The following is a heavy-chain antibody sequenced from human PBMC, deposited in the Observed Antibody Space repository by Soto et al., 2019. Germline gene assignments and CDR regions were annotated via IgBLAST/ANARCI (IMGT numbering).Heavy chain of an antibody. J-gene: IGHJ5*02. D-gene: IGHD3-10*01. CDR2: IMPIFGTP. CDR1: GGTFDSYV. V-gene: IGHV1-69*13. Sequence: SVKVSCKASGGTFDSYVISWLRQAPGQGLEWMGGIMPIFGTPNYAQKFRGRVTISADESTSTAYLELSSLTSDDTAVYYCARVHSSGIFYFVDPWGQGTMVTVYS. CDR3: ARVHSSGIFYFVDP.